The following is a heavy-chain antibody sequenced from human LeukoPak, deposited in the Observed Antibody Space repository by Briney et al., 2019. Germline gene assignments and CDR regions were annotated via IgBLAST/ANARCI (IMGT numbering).Heavy chain of an antibody. V-gene: IGHV4-34*01. CDR3: ASGASYNYYYGMDV. CDR2: LNHSGST. Sequence: SETLSLTCAVYAGSFSGYYWSWIRQPPGKGLEWIGELNHSGSTNYNPSLKSRVTISVDTSKNQFSLKLSSVTAADTAVYYCASGASYNYYYGMDVWGQGTTVTVSS. J-gene: IGHJ6*02. D-gene: IGHD2-2*02. CDR1: AGSFSGYY.